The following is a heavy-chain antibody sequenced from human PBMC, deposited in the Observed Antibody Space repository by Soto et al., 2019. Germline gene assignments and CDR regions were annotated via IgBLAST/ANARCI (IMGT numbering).Heavy chain of an antibody. V-gene: IGHV4-34*01. CDR1: GGSFSGYY. J-gene: IGHJ6*02. CDR2: INHSGST. CDR3: ARVGRSSSWQRYGMDV. Sequence: SETLSLTCAVYGGSFSGYYWSWIRQPPGKGLEWIGEINHSGSTNYNPSLKSRVTISVDTSKNQFSLKLSSVTAADTAVYYCARVGRSSSWQRYGMDVWGQGTTVTAP. D-gene: IGHD6-13*01.